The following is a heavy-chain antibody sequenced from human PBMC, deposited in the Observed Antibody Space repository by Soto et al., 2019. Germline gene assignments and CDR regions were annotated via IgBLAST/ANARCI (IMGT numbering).Heavy chain of an antibody. CDR2: IYPGDSDT. D-gene: IGHD6-19*01. J-gene: IGHJ6*02. V-gene: IGHV5-51*01. CDR1: GYRFSSYW. Sequence: GAALKISCKASGYRFSSYWIGWVRQMPGKGLEWMGIIYPGDSDTKYSPSVQGQVTISADRSISTAYLQWTSLKASDTAMYYCARSKRGAYSSGWYSLSGYYNYGIDVWGQGTKVTVSS. CDR3: ARSKRGAYSSGWYSLSGYYNYGIDV.